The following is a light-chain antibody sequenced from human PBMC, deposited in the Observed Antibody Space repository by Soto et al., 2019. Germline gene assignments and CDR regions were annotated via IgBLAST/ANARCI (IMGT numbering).Light chain of an antibody. CDR3: QQRSSWPQIT. V-gene: IGKV3-11*01. J-gene: IGKJ5*01. CDR2: DAS. Sequence: EIVLTQSPATLSLSPGERATLSCRASQSVGNYLAWYQQKPGQGPRLLIFDASNRATGIPARFSGSGSGTDFTLTISSLEPEDFAVYHCQQRSSWPQITFGQGTRLEIK. CDR1: QSVGNY.